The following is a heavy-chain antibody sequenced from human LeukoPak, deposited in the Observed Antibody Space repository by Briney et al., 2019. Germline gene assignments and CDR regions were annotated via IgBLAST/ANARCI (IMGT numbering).Heavy chain of an antibody. D-gene: IGHD5-24*01. V-gene: IGHV3-7*01. J-gene: IGHJ4*02. CDR3: ATKTWLQIHLAADC. Sequence: PGGSLRLSCAVSGFTFRSSFMSWVRQAPGKGLEWVANINGDGREINYLDSVKGRFTISRDNAQNSLYLQMNSLRAEDTAVYYCATKTWLQIHLAADCWGPGTLVTVSS. CDR2: INGDGREI. CDR1: GFTFRSSF.